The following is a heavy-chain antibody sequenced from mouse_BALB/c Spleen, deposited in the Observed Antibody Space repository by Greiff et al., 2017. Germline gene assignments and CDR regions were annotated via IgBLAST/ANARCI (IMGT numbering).Heavy chain of an antibody. CDR2: ISSGSSTI. D-gene: IGHD1-1*01. J-gene: IGHJ4*01. V-gene: IGHV5-17*02. CDR3: ARYYYGSSYNYAMDY. Sequence: EVMLVESGGGLVQPGGSRKVSCAASGFTFSSFGMHWVRQAPEKGLEWVAYISSGSSTIYYADTVKGRFTISRDNPKNTLFLQMTSLRSEDTAMYYCARYYYGSSYNYAMDYWGQGTSVTVSS. CDR1: GFTFSSFG.